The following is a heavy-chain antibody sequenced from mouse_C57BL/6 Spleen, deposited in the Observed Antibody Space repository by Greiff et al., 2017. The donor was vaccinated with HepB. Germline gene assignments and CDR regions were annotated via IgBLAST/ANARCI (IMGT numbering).Heavy chain of an antibody. D-gene: IGHD2-10*02. V-gene: IGHV5-17*01. CDR3: ARGVWVYAMDY. CDR1: GFTFSDYG. CDR2: ISSGSSTI. J-gene: IGHJ4*01. Sequence: EVQVVESGGGLVKPGGSLKLSCAASGFTFSDYGMHWVRQAPEKGLEWVAYISSGSSTIYYADTVKGRFTISRDNAKNTLFLQMTSLRSEDTAMYYCARGVWVYAMDYWGQGTSVTVSS.